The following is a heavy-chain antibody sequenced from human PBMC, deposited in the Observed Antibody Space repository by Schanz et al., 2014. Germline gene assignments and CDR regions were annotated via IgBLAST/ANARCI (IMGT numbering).Heavy chain of an antibody. D-gene: IGHD1-26*01. V-gene: IGHV3-23*01. J-gene: IGHJ4*02. CDR2: IGGSGDST. CDR1: GFTFSNHA. CDR3: ARDRVGASSYFDY. Sequence: EVHLLESGGGLVQPGGSLRLSCAASGFTFSNHALSWVRQAPGKGLEWVSGIGGSGDSTHYADSVKGRFIISRDNAKNSLYLQMNSLRAEDTALYYCARDRVGASSYFDYWGQGTLATVSS.